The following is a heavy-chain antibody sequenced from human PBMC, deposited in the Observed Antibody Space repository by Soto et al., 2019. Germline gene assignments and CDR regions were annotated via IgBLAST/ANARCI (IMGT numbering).Heavy chain of an antibody. Sequence: GASVKVSCKASGGTFSSYAISWARQAPGQGLKWMGGIIPIFGTANYAQKFQGRVTITADESTSTAYMELSSLRSEDTAVYYCARDLRPSLAAIAARRYYGMDVWGQGTTVTVSS. CDR3: ARDLRPSLAAIAARRYYGMDV. V-gene: IGHV1-69*13. J-gene: IGHJ6*02. CDR1: GGTFSSYA. CDR2: IIPIFGTA. D-gene: IGHD6-6*01.